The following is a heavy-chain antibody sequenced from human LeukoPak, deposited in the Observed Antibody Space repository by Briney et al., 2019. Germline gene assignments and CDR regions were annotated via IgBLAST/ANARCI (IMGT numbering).Heavy chain of an antibody. Sequence: SSETLSLTCTVSGGSISSYYWSWIRQPPGKGLEWIGYIYYSGSTNYNPSLKSRVTISVDTSKNQFSLKLSSVTAADTAVYYCARDGPNYGMDVWGQGTTVTVSS. V-gene: IGHV4-59*01. CDR3: ARDGPNYGMDV. J-gene: IGHJ6*02. CDR2: IYYSGST. CDR1: GGSISSYY.